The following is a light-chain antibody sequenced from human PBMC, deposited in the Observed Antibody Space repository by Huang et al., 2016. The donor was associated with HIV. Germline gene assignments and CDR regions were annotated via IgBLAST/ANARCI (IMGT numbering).Light chain of an antibody. V-gene: IGKV3-11*01. J-gene: IGKJ1*01. CDR1: QSVSSY. CDR2: AAS. CDR3: QQRDNWHWP. Sequence: EIVLTQSPATLSLSPGERATLSCRASQSVSSYLAWSQQKPGQAPRLVSYAASNRAAGSPARFSGSGSGTDFTLTISSLEPEDFAVYYCQQRDNWHWPFGQGTKVEIK.